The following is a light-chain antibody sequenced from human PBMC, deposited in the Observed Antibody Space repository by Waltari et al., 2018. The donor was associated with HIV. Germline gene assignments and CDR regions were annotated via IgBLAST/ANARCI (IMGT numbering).Light chain of an antibody. V-gene: IGLV4-69*01. CDR3: QRWGTGVE. Sequence: QLVLTQSPSASASLGASVKLNCPLSSGHTNYAIAWHQLQSEKGPRVLMKVNSDGSHTKGDGIPDRFSGSRSGAEHYLTICRLQAEDEADYYCQRWGTGVEFGGGTKLTVL. CDR2: VNSDGSH. J-gene: IGLJ2*01. CDR1: SGHTNYA.